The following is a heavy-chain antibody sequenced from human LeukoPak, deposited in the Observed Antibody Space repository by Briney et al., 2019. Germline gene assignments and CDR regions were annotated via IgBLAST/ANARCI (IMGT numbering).Heavy chain of an antibody. CDR2: IKEDGTEK. V-gene: IGHV3-7*01. Sequence: GGSVRLSCVVSELMFSSYWMSWVRQAPGKGLEWVAKIKEDGTEKYYVDSVKGRFTISRDNAKNSLYLQMDSLRVEDTAVYYCARDTLDYGGWKDYWGQGTLVIVSS. J-gene: IGHJ4*02. CDR1: ELMFSSYW. D-gene: IGHD4-23*01. CDR3: ARDTLDYGGWKDY.